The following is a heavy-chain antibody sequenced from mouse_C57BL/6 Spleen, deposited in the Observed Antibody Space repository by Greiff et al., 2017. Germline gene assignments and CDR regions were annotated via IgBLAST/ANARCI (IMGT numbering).Heavy chain of an antibody. CDR1: GYTFTDYE. CDR2: IDPETGGT. CDR3: TRREDYYGSIDY. J-gene: IGHJ2*01. Sequence: VQLQQSGAELVRPGASVTLSCKASGYTFTDYEMHWVKQTPVHGLEWIGAIDPETGGTAYNQKFKGKAILTADKSSSTAYMELRSLTSEDSAVYYCTRREDYYGSIDYWGQGTTLTVSS. D-gene: IGHD1-1*01. V-gene: IGHV1-15*01.